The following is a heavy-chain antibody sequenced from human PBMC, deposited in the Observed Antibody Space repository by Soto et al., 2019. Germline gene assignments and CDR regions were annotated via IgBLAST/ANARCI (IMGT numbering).Heavy chain of an antibody. CDR2: INPNSGGT. D-gene: IGHD3-3*01. CDR1: GYTFTGYY. Sequence: ASVKVSCKASGYTFTGYYMHWVRQAPGQGLEWMGWINPNSGGTNYAQKFQGWVTMTRDTSISTAYMELSRLRSDDTAVYYCARGKYYDVWSGYAYSYYGMDVWGQGTTVTVSS. CDR3: ARGKYYDVWSGYAYSYYGMDV. J-gene: IGHJ6*02. V-gene: IGHV1-2*04.